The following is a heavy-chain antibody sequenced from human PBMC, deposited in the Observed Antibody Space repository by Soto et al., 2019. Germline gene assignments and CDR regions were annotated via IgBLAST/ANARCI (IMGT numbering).Heavy chain of an antibody. J-gene: IGHJ4*02. CDR3: ASKSSSADY. CDR1: GDSISSSSYY. CDR2: IYYSGTT. Sequence: QLQLQESGPGLVKPSETLSLTCTVSGDSISSSSYYWGWIRHPPGKGLEWIGSIYYSGTTYYNPSLKSRVTISVDTSKNHFSLELSSVTAADTAVYYCASKSSSADYWGQGTLVTVSS. V-gene: IGHV4-39*02. D-gene: IGHD6-6*01.